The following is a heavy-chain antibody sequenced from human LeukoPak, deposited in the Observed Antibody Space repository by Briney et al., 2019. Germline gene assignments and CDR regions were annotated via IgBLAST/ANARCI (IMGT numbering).Heavy chain of an antibody. V-gene: IGHV4-34*01. D-gene: IGHD5-24*01. Sequence: SETLSLTCTVSGGSISSYYWNWIRQPPGEGLEWIGEINHSGSTNYNPSLKSRVTISVDTSKNQFSLKVNSVTAADTAVYYCARRSGAADGYNYDYYYYMDVWGRGTTVTVSS. CDR3: ARRSGAADGYNYDYYYYMDV. CDR2: INHSGST. CDR1: GGSISSYY. J-gene: IGHJ6*03.